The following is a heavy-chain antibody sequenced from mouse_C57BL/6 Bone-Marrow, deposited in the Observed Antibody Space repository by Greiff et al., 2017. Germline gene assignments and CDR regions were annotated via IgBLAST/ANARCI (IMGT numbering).Heavy chain of an antibody. Sequence: QVQLQQPGAELVKPGASVKLSCKASGYTFTSYWMHWVKQRPGRGLEWIGSIDPNSGGTDYNEKFKGKATLTVDKTSSTAYMQLSSLTSEDSAVYYCAREGRKVDNWGQGTSPTVTA. V-gene: IGHV1-62-3*01. CDR2: IDPNSGGT. CDR3: AREGRKVDN. CDR1: GYTFTSYW. J-gene: IGHJ2*03.